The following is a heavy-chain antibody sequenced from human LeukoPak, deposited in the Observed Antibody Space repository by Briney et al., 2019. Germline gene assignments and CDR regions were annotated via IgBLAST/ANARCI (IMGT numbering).Heavy chain of an antibody. CDR2: IYSGGST. V-gene: IGHV3-53*01. CDR1: GLTVSSNY. CDR3: ARDPYNSGSSYFDY. Sequence: PGGSLRLSCAVSGLTVSSNYMSWVRQAPGKELEWVSAIYSGGSTFYADSVKGRFTISRDNSKNTLYLQMNSLRAEDTAVYYCARDPYNSGSSYFDYWGQGTLVTVSS. D-gene: IGHD3-10*01. J-gene: IGHJ4*02.